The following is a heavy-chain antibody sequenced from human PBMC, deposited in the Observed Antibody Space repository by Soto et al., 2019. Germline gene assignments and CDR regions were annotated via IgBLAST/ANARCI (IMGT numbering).Heavy chain of an antibody. CDR1: GFIFSSYW. CDR2: INSDGSST. Sequence: PGGYLRLSCAASGFIFSSYWMHWVRQAPGKGLVWVSHINSDGSSTIYADSVKGRFTISRDNAKNTLYLQMNSLRVEDTAVYYCTRDFYGSGSYQPDYWGQGT. J-gene: IGHJ4*02. D-gene: IGHD3-10*01. V-gene: IGHV3-74*01. CDR3: TRDFYGSGSYQPDY.